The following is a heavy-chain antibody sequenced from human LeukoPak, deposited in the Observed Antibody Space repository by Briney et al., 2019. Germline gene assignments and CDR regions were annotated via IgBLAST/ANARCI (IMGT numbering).Heavy chain of an antibody. CDR1: GFTFSSYS. Sequence: PGGSLRLSCAASGFTFSSYSMNWVRQAPGKGLEWVAVISYDGSNKYYADSVKGRFTISRDNSKNTLYLQMNSLRAEDTAVYYCARDTKIWFGDPIWLYFQHWGQGTLVTVSS. CDR3: ARDTKIWFGDPIWLYFQH. D-gene: IGHD3-10*01. CDR2: ISYDGSNK. V-gene: IGHV3-30*03. J-gene: IGHJ1*01.